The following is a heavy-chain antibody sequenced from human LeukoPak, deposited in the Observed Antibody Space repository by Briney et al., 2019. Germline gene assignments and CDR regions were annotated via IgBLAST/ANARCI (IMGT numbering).Heavy chain of an antibody. D-gene: IGHD6-13*01. CDR2: VSSSSSYI. Sequence: GGSLRLSCAASGFTFSSYSMNWVRQAPGKGLEWVSSVSSSSSYIYYADSVKGRFTISRDNAKNSLYLQMNSLRAEDTAVYYCARGIAAAGHYYYMDVWGKGTTVTVSS. CDR1: GFTFSSYS. CDR3: ARGIAAAGHYYYMDV. V-gene: IGHV3-21*01. J-gene: IGHJ6*03.